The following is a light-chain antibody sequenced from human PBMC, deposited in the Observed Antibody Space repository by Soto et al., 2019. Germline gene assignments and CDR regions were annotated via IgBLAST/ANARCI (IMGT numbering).Light chain of an antibody. CDR1: QTFSNF. V-gene: IGKV1-39*01. J-gene: IGKJ2*02. CDR2: GAS. CDR3: QQSNSTPCT. Sequence: DIQMTQSPSTLSASVGDRVTITCRASQTFSNFLNWYQQKPGKAPKLLVYGASSLQSGVPSRFSGSGSGTDFTLTISSLEPEDFATYYCQQSNSTPCTFGQGTKLQIK.